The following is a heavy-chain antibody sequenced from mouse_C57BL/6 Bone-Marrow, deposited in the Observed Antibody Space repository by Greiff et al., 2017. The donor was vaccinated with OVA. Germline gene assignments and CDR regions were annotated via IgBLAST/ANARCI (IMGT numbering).Heavy chain of an antibody. CDR1: GFTFSSYG. D-gene: IGHD2-12*01. V-gene: IGHV5-6*02. CDR3: ARHYSDWYFDV. CDR2: ISSGGSYT. Sequence: EVKLLESGGDLVKPGGSLKLSCAASGFTFSSYGMSWVRQTPDKRLEWVATISSGGSYTYYPDSVKGRFTISRDNAKNTLYLQMSSLKSEDTAMYYCARHYSDWYFDVWGTGTTVTVSS. J-gene: IGHJ1*03.